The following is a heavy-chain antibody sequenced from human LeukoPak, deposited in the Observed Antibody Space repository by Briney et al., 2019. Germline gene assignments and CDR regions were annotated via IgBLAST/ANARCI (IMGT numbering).Heavy chain of an antibody. Sequence: SSETLSLTYTVSGGSISSGDYYWSWIRQPPGKGLEWIGYMYYSGSTYYNPSLKSRVTISLDTSKNQFSLELNSVTAADTAVYYCARPYYYDSRIDPWGQGTLVTVSS. CDR1: GGSISSGDYY. CDR2: MYYSGST. V-gene: IGHV4-30-4*01. CDR3: ARPYYYDSRIDP. D-gene: IGHD3-22*01. J-gene: IGHJ5*02.